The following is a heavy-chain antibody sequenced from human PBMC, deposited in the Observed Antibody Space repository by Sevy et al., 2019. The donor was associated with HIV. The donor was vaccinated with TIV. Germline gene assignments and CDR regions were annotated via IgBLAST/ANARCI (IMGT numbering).Heavy chain of an antibody. CDR3: AREIKVVPAAPDRGDYYGMDV. CDR1: GFTFSSYG. D-gene: IGHD2-2*01. CDR2: IWYDGSNK. V-gene: IGHV3-33*01. J-gene: IGHJ6*02. Sequence: GGSLRLSCAASGFTFSSYGMHWVRQAPGKGLEWVAVIWYDGSNKYYADSVKGRFTISRDNSKNTLYLQMNSLRAEDTGVYYCAREIKVVPAAPDRGDYYGMDVWGQGTTVTGSS.